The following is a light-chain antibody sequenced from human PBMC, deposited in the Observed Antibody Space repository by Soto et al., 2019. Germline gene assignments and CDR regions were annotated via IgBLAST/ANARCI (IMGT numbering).Light chain of an antibody. Sequence: ETVLTQSPGTLSLSPGERATLSCRASQSVSSNYLAWYQHKPGQAPRLLIYGASNRATGIPDRFSGSGSGTDFTLNISRLEPEDFAVYYCQQYVTSPPSWTFGQGTKVEVK. J-gene: IGKJ1*01. CDR2: GAS. CDR1: QSVSSNY. V-gene: IGKV3-20*01. CDR3: QQYVTSPPSWT.